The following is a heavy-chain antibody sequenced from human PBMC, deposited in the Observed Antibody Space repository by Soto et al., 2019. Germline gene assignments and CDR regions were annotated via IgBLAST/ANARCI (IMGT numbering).Heavy chain of an antibody. V-gene: IGHV3-30*18. CDR2: ISYDGNNK. J-gene: IGHJ4*02. CDR1: GFIFSTYG. Sequence: QVQLVESGGGVVQPGRSLRLSCAASGFIFSTYGMHWVRQAPGKGLEWLSVISYDGNNKYYADSVKGRFTISRDSSKNTLWLQMDSLRTEDTAVYYCAKDLLLTTITTVGDWGQGTLVTVSS. CDR3: AKDLLLTTITTVGD. D-gene: IGHD4-17*01.